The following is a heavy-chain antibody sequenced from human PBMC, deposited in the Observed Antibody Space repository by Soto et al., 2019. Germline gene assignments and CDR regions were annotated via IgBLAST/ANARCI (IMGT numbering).Heavy chain of an antibody. CDR3: AKDTGADYDILTGYYPAPYYFDY. CDR2: ISGSGGST. CDR1: GFTFSSYA. Sequence: PGGSLRLSCAASGFTFSSYAMSWVRQAPGKGLEWVSAISGSGGSTYYADSVKGRFTISRDNSKNTLYLQMNSLRAEDTAVYYCAKDTGADYDILTGYYPAPYYFDYWGQGTLVTVSS. J-gene: IGHJ4*02. V-gene: IGHV3-23*01. D-gene: IGHD3-9*01.